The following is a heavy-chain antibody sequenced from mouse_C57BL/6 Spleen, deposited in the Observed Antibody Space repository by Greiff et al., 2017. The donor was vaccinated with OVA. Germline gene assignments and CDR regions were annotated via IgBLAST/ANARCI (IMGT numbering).Heavy chain of an antibody. V-gene: IGHV1-59*01. CDR1: GYTFTSYW. CDR2: IDPSDSYT. Sequence: QVQLQQSGAELVRPGTSVKLSCKASGYTFTSYWMHWVKQRPGQGLEWIGVIDPSDSYTNYNQKFKGKATLTVDTSSSTAYMQLSSLTSEDSAVYYCARLGYGSSLDYWGQGTTLTVSS. J-gene: IGHJ2*01. CDR3: ARLGYGSSLDY. D-gene: IGHD1-1*01.